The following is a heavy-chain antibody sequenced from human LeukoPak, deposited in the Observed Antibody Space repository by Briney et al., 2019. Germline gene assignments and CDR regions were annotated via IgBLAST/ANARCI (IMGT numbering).Heavy chain of an antibody. CDR3: ARDPPRIVVVVAATNYYGMDV. D-gene: IGHD2-15*01. CDR1: GYTFTSYD. CDR2: ISAYNGNT. Sequence: ASVKVSCTASGYTFTSYDINWVRQAPGQGLEWMGWISAYNGNTNYAQKLQGRVTMTTDTSTSTAYMELRSLRSDDTAVYYCARDPPRIVVVVAATNYYGMDVWGQGTTVTVSS. V-gene: IGHV1-18*01. J-gene: IGHJ6*02.